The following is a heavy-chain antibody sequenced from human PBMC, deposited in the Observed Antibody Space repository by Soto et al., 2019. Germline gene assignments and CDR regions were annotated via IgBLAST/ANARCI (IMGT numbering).Heavy chain of an antibody. CDR3: TRPFDRGVIPPKDGMDV. J-gene: IGHJ6*02. D-gene: IGHD3-10*01. V-gene: IGHV3-73*01. CDR2: IRSKANSYAT. Sequence: HPGGSLRLSCAASGFTFSGSAMHWVRQASGKGLEWVGRIRSKANSYATAYAASVKGRFTTSRDDSKNTAYLQMNSLKTEDTAVYYCTRPFDRGVIPPKDGMDVWGQGTTVTVSS. CDR1: GFTFSGSA.